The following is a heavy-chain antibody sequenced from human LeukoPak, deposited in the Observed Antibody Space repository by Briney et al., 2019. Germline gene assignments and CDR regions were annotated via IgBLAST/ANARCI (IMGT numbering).Heavy chain of an antibody. J-gene: IGHJ5*02. CDR3: ARFLAVADYNWFDP. CDR1: GYTFTSYG. V-gene: IGHV1-18*01. D-gene: IGHD6-19*01. CDR2: ISAYNGNT. Sequence: ASVKVSCKASGYTFTSYGISWVRQAPGQGLEWMGWISAYNGNTNYAQKLQGRVTMTTDTSTSPAYMELRSLRSDDTAVYYCARFLAVADYNWFDPWGQGTLVTVSS.